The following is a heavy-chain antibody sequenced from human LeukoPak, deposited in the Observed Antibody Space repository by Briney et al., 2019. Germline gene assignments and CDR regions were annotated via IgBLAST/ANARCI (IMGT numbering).Heavy chain of an antibody. CDR1: GFNFGSYV. CDR3: ARSGRVGYYGSGTDAFDI. J-gene: IGHJ3*02. Sequence: GGTLRLSCVGTGFNFGSYVMSWVRQAPGKGLEWVSSISSSSSYIYYADSVKGRFTISRDNAKNSLYLQMNSLRAEDTAVYYCARSGRVGYYGSGTDAFDIWGQGTMVTVSS. CDR2: ISSSSSYI. V-gene: IGHV3-21*01. D-gene: IGHD3-10*01.